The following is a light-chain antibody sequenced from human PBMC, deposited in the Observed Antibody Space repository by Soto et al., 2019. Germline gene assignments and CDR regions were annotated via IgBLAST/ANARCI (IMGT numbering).Light chain of an antibody. J-gene: IGKJ3*01. CDR1: QSITSN. Sequence: EIVMTQSPATLSVSPGETATLSCRASQSITSNLAWYQQKPGQAPRLLIYGASTRATGIPARFSGGGSATQFTPTISSLQSEDFAVYYCQQYSDWPFTFGPGTKVVFK. CDR3: QQYSDWPFT. V-gene: IGKV3-15*01. CDR2: GAS.